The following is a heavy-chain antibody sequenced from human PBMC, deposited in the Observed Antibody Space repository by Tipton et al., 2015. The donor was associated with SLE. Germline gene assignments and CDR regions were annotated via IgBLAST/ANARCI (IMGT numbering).Heavy chain of an antibody. D-gene: IGHD1-26*01. CDR3: VRGPTKSYYFYCYMDV. V-gene: IGHV4-59*01. CDR2: IFYSGST. Sequence: TLSLTCTVSGRSISPYYWSWIRQPPGKGLEWIGEIFYSGSTNYNPSLQSRITMSVDTSKNQFSLKLNSVTAADTAVYYCVRGPTKSYYFYCYMDVWGKGTTVTVSS. CDR1: GRSISPYY. J-gene: IGHJ6*03.